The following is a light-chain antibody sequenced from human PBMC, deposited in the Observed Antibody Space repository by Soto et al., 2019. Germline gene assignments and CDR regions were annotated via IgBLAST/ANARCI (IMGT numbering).Light chain of an antibody. Sequence: QSALTQPDSVSGSPGQSITISCTGTSSDVGNYKYVSWYQQHPGKAPKLMIYEVSNRPSGVSNRFSGSKSGNTAPLTISGLQAEDETDYYCFSYTSSGTYVFGTGTKVTVL. CDR3: FSYTSSGTYV. CDR2: EVS. J-gene: IGLJ1*01. V-gene: IGLV2-14*01. CDR1: SSDVGNYKY.